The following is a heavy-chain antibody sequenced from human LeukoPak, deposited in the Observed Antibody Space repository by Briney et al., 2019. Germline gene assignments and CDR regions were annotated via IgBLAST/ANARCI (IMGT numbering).Heavy chain of an antibody. J-gene: IGHJ6*03. CDR3: ARDHGPGYMDV. CDR2: ISYDGSNK. Sequence: GGSLRLSCAASGFTFSSYAMHWVRQAPGKGLEWVAVISYDGSNKYYADSVKGRFTISRDNSKNTLYLQMNSLRAEDTAVYYCARDHGPGYMDVWGKGTTVTVSS. CDR1: GFTFSSYA. V-gene: IGHV3-30-3*01.